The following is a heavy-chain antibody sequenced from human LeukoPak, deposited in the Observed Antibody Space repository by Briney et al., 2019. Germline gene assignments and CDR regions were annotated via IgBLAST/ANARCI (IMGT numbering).Heavy chain of an antibody. V-gene: IGHV1-18*01. D-gene: IGHD3-16*01. CDR3: ATELHPFRLGY. Sequence: ASVKVSCKASGYTFTSYGISWVRQAPGQGLEWMGWISAYNGNTNYAQKLQGRVTMAEDTSTDTAYMELSSLRSEDTAVYYCATELHPFRLGYWGQGTLVTVSS. J-gene: IGHJ4*02. CDR1: GYTFTSYG. CDR2: ISAYNGNT.